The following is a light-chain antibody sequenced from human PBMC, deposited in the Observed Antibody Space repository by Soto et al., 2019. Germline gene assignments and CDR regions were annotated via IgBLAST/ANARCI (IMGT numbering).Light chain of an antibody. CDR2: DAS. CDR1: QRVSSSY. V-gene: IGKV3-20*01. J-gene: IGKJ1*01. CDR3: QHYCTSPWT. Sequence: EIVLTQSPGTLSLSPGERATLSCRASQRVSSSYLAWYQQKSGQAPRLLIYDASSRATGTPDRFRGSGSGTDFPLTISRLEPEDFADYYCQHYCTSPWTFGQGTKVEIK.